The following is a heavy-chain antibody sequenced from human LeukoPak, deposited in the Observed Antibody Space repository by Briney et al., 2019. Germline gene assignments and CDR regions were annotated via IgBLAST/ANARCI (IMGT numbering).Heavy chain of an antibody. J-gene: IGHJ4*02. CDR2: INPNSGGT. CDR3: AATDGYIHRHSIYYLDY. Sequence: ASVTVSCKASGYTFTGYYMHWVRQAPGQGLEWMGWINPNSGGTNYAQKFQGRVTMTRDTSISTAYMELSRLRSDDTAVYYCAATDGYIHRHSIYYLDYWGQGTLVIVSS. D-gene: IGHD5-24*01. V-gene: IGHV1-2*02. CDR1: GYTFTGYY.